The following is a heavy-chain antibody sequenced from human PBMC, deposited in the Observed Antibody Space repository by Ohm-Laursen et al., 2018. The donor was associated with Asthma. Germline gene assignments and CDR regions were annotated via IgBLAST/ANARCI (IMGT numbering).Heavy chain of an antibody. CDR3: TTDPIRFLEWLPMFDY. Sequence: GSLRLSCSAPGFTFSNAWMSWVRQAPGKGLEWVGRIKSKTDGGTTDYAAPVKGRFTISRDDSKNTLYLQMNSLKTEDTAVYYCTTDPIRFLEWLPMFDYWGQGTLVTVSS. CDR1: GFTFSNAW. D-gene: IGHD3-3*01. J-gene: IGHJ4*02. CDR2: IKSKTDGGTT. V-gene: IGHV3-15*01.